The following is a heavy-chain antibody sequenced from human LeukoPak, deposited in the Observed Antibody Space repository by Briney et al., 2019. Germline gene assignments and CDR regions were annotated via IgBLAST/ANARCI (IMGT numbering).Heavy chain of an antibody. J-gene: IGHJ4*02. Sequence: GGSLRLSCEASGFTFSSYRMHWVRQAPGKGLVWVSRIDNDGSSTTYADSVKGRFTISRDNAKNTLYLQMNSLRAEDTAVYYYATAACDYWGQGTLVTVSS. CDR1: GFTFSSYR. CDR3: ATAACDY. V-gene: IGHV3-74*01. CDR2: IDNDGSST.